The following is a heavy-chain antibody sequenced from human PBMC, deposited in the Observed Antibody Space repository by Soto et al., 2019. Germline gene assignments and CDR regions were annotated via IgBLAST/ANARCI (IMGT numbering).Heavy chain of an antibody. V-gene: IGHV3-48*01. CDR1: GFTFSSYS. J-gene: IGHJ5*02. CDR2: ISSSSSTI. D-gene: IGHD3-3*01. CDR3: ARGQQYYDFWSGYLASWFDP. Sequence: GGSLRLSCAASGFTFSSYSMNWVRQAPGKGLEWVSYISSSSSTIYYADSVKGRFTISRDNAKNSLYLQMNSLRAEDTAVYYCARGQQYYDFWSGYLASWFDPWGQGTLVTVS.